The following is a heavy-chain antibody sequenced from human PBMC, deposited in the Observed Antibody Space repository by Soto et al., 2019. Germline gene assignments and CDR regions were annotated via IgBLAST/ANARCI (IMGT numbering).Heavy chain of an antibody. CDR1: GFTFSDYY. J-gene: IGHJ6*02. V-gene: IGHV3-11*01. D-gene: IGHD1-26*01. CDR2: ISSSGSTI. CDR3: ARSRFGIMAYYYGMDV. Sequence: QVQLVESGGGLVKPGGSLRLSCAASGFTFSDYYMSWIRKAPGKGLEWVSYISSSGSTIYYADSVKGRFTISRDNAKNSLFLQMNSLRAEDTAVYYCARSRFGIMAYYYGMDVWGQGTTVTVSS.